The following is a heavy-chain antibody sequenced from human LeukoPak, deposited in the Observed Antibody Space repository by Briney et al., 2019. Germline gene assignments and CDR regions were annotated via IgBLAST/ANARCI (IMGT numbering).Heavy chain of an antibody. CDR2: ISWNSGSI. CDR1: GFTFDDYA. Sequence: GGSLRLSCAASGFTFDDYAMHWVRQAPGKGLEWVSGISWNSGSIGYADSVKGRFTISRDNAKNSLYLQMNSLRAEDTALYYCAKARIAAAGSGIWDYWGQGTLVSVSS. J-gene: IGHJ4*02. CDR3: AKARIAAAGSGIWDY. D-gene: IGHD6-13*01. V-gene: IGHV3-9*01.